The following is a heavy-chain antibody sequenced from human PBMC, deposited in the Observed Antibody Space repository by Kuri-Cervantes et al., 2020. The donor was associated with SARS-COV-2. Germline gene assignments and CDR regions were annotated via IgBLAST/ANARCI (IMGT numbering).Heavy chain of an antibody. J-gene: IGHJ4*02. CDR1: GLTFSNYA. CDR3: ARRESGSYSDY. Sequence: LSLTCAASGLTFSNYAMSLVRQAPGKGLEWVSVISGSGGSTYYADSVKGRFTISRDNSKNTLHLQMNALRAEDTAVYYCARRESGSYSDYWGQGTLVTVSS. CDR2: ISGSGGST. D-gene: IGHD1-26*01. V-gene: IGHV3-23*01.